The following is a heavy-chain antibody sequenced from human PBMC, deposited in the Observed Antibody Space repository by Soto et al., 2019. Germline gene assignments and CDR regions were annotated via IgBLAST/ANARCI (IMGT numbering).Heavy chain of an antibody. Sequence: PGGSLRLSCAASGFTFSGSAIHWVRQAPGQGLEWMGRIIPILGIANYAQKFQGRVTITADKSTSTAYMELSSLRSEDTAVYYCARGRAVAGTDYFDYWGQGTLVTVSS. CDR1: GFTFSGSA. D-gene: IGHD6-19*01. J-gene: IGHJ4*02. CDR3: ARGRAVAGTDYFDY. CDR2: IIPILGIA. V-gene: IGHV1-69*04.